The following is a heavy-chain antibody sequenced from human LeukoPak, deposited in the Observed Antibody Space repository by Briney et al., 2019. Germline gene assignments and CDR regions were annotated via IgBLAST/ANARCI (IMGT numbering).Heavy chain of an antibody. Sequence: GGSLRLSCAASGFTFSSYSMNWVRQAPGKGLEWVSSISSSSSYIYYADSVKGRFTISRDNAKNSLYLQMNSLRAEDTAVYYCAVNDFWSGYYSLMRAFDIWGQGTTVTVSS. CDR3: AVNDFWSGYYSLMRAFDI. D-gene: IGHD3-3*01. V-gene: IGHV3-21*01. J-gene: IGHJ3*02. CDR2: ISSSSSYI. CDR1: GFTFSSYS.